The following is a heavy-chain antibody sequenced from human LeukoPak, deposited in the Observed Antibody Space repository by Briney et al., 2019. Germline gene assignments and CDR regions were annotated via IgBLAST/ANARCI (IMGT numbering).Heavy chain of an antibody. J-gene: IGHJ4*02. D-gene: IGHD3-22*01. CDR3: ARGDMIIVVTIDS. V-gene: IGHV1-2*06. CDR2: INPNSGGT. CDR1: GYTFTDYY. Sequence: ASVKVSCKASGYTFTDYYIHWVRQAPGQGLEWMGRINPNSGGTNYAQEFQGRVTMTRDTSISTAYMELSRLRSDDSAVYYCARGDMIIVVTIDSWGQGALVTVSS.